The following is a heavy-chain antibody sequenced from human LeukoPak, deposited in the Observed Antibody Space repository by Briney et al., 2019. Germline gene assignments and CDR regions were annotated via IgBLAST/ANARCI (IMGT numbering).Heavy chain of an antibody. CDR1: GFTFSDYY. D-gene: IGHD3-10*02. V-gene: IGHV3-11*01. CDR3: VFAVREPKY. J-gene: IGHJ4*02. CDR2: ISGSGNNV. Sequence: MSGGSLRLSCAASGFTFSDYYMSWIRQTPGKVLEWIAYISGSGNNVNYADSVKGRFTISRDNAKNSLYLQMNSLRVEDTAVYYCVFAVREPKYWGQGTLVTVSS.